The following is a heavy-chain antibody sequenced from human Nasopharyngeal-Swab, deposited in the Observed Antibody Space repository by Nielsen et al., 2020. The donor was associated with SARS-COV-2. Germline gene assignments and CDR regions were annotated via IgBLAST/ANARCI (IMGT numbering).Heavy chain of an antibody. CDR2: ISWNSLAI. CDR1: GFTFDDYG. CDR3: ARQTIYSFGWFDS. D-gene: IGHD3-3*01. Sequence: SLKISCAASGFTFDDYGMHWVRQAPGKGLEWVSGISWNSLAIAHADSVRGRFTISRDNAKNSLYLQMNSLRAEDTAIYHCARQTIYSFGWFDSWGQGNLVTVSS. J-gene: IGHJ5*01. V-gene: IGHV3-9*01.